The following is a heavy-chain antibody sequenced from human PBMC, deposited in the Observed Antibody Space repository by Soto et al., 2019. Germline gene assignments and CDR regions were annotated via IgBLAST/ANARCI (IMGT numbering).Heavy chain of an antibody. J-gene: IGHJ6*01. V-gene: IGHV1-69*13. CDR3: ARDGIVATIPYYYYYGMDV. Sequence: SVKVSCKASGGTFSSYAISWVRQAPGQGLEWMGGIIPIFGTANYAQKFQGRVTITADESTSTAYMELSSLRSEDTAVYYCARDGIVATIPYYYYYGMDVWGEGTKVTVS. CDR2: IIPIFGTA. D-gene: IGHD5-12*01. CDR1: GGTFSSYA.